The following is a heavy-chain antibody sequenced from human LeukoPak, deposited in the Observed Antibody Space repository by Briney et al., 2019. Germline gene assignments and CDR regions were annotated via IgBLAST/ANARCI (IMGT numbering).Heavy chain of an antibody. D-gene: IGHD1-7*01. CDR3: AKTLLSQGTKFDP. J-gene: IGHJ5*02. CDR1: GFTFSSYA. CDR2: ISGSGGAT. Sequence: GGSLRLSCAASGFTFSSYAMSWVRQAPGKGLEWVSVISGSGGATSYADSVKGRFTISRDNSKNTLCLQMDSLRAEDTAVYYCAKTLLSQGTKFDPWGQGTLVTVSS. V-gene: IGHV3-23*01.